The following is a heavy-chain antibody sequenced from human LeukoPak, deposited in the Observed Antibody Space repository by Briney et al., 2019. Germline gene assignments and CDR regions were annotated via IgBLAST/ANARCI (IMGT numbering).Heavy chain of an antibody. J-gene: IGHJ3*01. V-gene: IGHV3-53*01. CDR2: IYSGDST. D-gene: IGHD2-15*01. CDR3: AKVRYCSGVNCYPDDN. Sequence: GGSLRLSCAASGFTVRRKYMSWVRQAPGKGLEWVSVIYSGDSTKYADSVKGRFTISRDNSKNTLYLQMNSLRAEDSAVYYCAKVRYCSGVNCYPDDNWGQGTMVTVSS. CDR1: GFTVRRKY.